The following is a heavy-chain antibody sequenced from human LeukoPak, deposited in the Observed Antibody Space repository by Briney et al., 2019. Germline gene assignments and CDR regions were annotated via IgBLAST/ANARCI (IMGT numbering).Heavy chain of an antibody. J-gene: IGHJ4*02. D-gene: IGHD3-9*01. V-gene: IGHV1-69*01. CDR1: GGTFSSYA. CDR3: ARAPTLLRYFDWLHIDY. CDR2: IIPIFGTA. Sequence: ASVKVSCKASGGTFSSYAISWVRQAPGQGLEWMGGIIPIFGTANYARKFQGRVTITADESTSTAYMELSSLRSEDTAVYYCARAPTLLRYFDWLHIDYWGQGTLVTVSS.